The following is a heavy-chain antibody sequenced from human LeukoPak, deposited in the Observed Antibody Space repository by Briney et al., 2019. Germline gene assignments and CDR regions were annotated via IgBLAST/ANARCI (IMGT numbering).Heavy chain of an antibody. V-gene: IGHV1-46*01. CDR1: GYNFTTYY. CDR3: ARSTYGGAWTTYWDCFDY. Sequence: ASVKVSCKASGYNFTTYYIHWVRQAPGQGLEWMGVINPTGGYTSYAQKFQVRVTMTRDMSTSTAYMELTSLRSDDTAVYYCARSTYGGAWTTYWDCFDYWGQGTLVTVSS. CDR2: INPTGGYT. D-gene: IGHD3/OR15-3a*01. J-gene: IGHJ4*01.